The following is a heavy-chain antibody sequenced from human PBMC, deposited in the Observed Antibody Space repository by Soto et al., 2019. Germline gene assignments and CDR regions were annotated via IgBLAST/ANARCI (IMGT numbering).Heavy chain of an antibody. CDR2: IHYTGSI. J-gene: IGHJ6*02. Sequence: ASETLSLTCAVSGGSISSEYFHWTWIRQSPGKGLEWIGYIHYTGSIMYNPSFKSRLTMAVDTTKNQFSLQLTSVTAADTAVYFCAREDDGGDRDYYGLDVWGQGTTVTVSS. V-gene: IGHV4-30-4*08. CDR3: AREDDGGDRDYYGLDV. CDR1: GGSISSEYFH. D-gene: IGHD2-21*02.